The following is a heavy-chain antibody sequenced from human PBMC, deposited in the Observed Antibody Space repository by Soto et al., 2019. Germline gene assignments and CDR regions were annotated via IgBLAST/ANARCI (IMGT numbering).Heavy chain of an antibody. Sequence: ASVKVSCKASGYTFTGYFIHWVRQGPGQGLQWMGWINPNSGYTNYAQKFQGRVTMTRDTSISTAYMELSSLRPDDTAVYYCAKDHSVCSGDSCDSYYFDYWGQGTPVTVSS. CDR1: GYTFTGYF. CDR2: INPNSGYT. CDR3: AKDHSVCSGDSCDSYYFDY. D-gene: IGHD2-15*01. V-gene: IGHV1-2*02. J-gene: IGHJ4*02.